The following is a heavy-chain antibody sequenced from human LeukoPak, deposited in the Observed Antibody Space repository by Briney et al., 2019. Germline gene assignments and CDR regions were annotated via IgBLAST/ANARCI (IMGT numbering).Heavy chain of an antibody. CDR1: GFTFSSYG. Sequence: GGSLRLSCAASGFTFSSYGMHWVRQAPGKGLEWVAFIRYDGSNKYYADSVKGRFTISRDNSKNTLYLQMNSLRAEDTAVYYCAKALGYCSGGSCRPLLDYWGQGALVTVSS. CDR3: AKALGYCSGGSCRPLLDY. CDR2: IRYDGSNK. D-gene: IGHD2-15*01. J-gene: IGHJ4*02. V-gene: IGHV3-30*02.